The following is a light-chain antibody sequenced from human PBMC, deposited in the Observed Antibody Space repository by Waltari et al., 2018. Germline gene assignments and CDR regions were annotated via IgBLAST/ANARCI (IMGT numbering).Light chain of an antibody. V-gene: IGKV2-28*01. CDR3: MQTLQTPPYT. CDR1: PSLLHSNGYNY. CDR2: LGS. J-gene: IGKJ2*01. Sequence: DIVMTQSPLSLPVTPGEPASISCRSSPSLLHSNGYNYLDWYLQKPGQSQQLLIYLGSNRASGVPDRFSGSASGTDFTLKISRVEAEDVGVYYCMQTLQTPPYTFGQGTKLEIK.